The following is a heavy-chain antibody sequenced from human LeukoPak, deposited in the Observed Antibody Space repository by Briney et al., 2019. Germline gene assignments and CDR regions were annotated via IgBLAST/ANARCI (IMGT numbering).Heavy chain of an antibody. CDR1: GFTFGSYW. D-gene: IGHD3-3*01. J-gene: IGHJ6*02. Sequence: GGSLRLSCAASGFTFGSYWMHWVRHAPGKGLVWVSRINSDGSSTNYADSVKGRFTISRDNAKNTLYLQMNSLRAEDTAVYYCARDSSGLRFLEWLPMDGMDVWGQGTTVTVSS. CDR2: INSDGSST. V-gene: IGHV3-74*01. CDR3: ARDSSGLRFLEWLPMDGMDV.